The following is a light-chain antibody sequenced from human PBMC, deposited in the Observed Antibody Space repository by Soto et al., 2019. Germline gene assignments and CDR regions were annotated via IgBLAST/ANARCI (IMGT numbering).Light chain of an antibody. J-gene: IGKJ4*01. V-gene: IGKV3-15*01. CDR2: GAS. CDR3: QQYHTWPIT. Sequence: IVLTQSPGTLSLSPGERATLSCRASQSVSSNYLAWYQHKPGQAPRLLISGASTGATGIPARFSGSGSGTESTLTISSLQSEDCAIYYCQQYHTWPITFGGGTKVDIK. CDR1: QSVSSN.